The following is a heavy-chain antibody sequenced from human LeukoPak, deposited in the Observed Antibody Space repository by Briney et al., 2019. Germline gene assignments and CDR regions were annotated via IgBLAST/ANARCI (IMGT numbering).Heavy chain of an antibody. Sequence: KPSETLSLTCAVYGGSFSGYCWSWIRQPPGKGLEWIGEINHSGSTNYNPSLKSRVTISVDTSKNQFSLKLSSVTAADTAVYYCASRGIYVWGSYRTRYYFDYWGQGTLVTVSS. D-gene: IGHD3-16*02. CDR1: GGSFSGYC. CDR3: ASRGIYVWGSYRTRYYFDY. V-gene: IGHV4-34*01. CDR2: INHSGST. J-gene: IGHJ4*02.